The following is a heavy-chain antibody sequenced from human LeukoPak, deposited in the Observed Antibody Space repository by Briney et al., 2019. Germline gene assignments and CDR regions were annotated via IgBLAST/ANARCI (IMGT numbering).Heavy chain of an antibody. CDR3: AIAAGVPAANDAFDI. J-gene: IGHJ3*02. V-gene: IGHV1-8*03. Sequence: GASVKVSCKASGYTFTSYDINWVRQATGQGLEWMGWMNPNSGNTGYAQKFQGRVTITRNTCISTAYMELSSLRSEDTAVYYCAIAAGVPAANDAFDIWGQGTMVTVSS. CDR2: MNPNSGNT. D-gene: IGHD2-2*01. CDR1: GYTFTSYD.